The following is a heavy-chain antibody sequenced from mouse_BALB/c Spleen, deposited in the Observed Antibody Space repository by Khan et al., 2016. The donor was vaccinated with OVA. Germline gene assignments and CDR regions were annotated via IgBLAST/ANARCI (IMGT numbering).Heavy chain of an antibody. Sequence: QVQLKESGAELAKPGASLKMSCKASGYTFVNYWILWIKQRPGQGLEWIGYITPTTGYTEYNQNFKDKATLTADKSSSTAYMQLSSLTSEDSTVYYCARRGLRWDFDYWGQGTTLTVSS. V-gene: IGHV1-7*01. D-gene: IGHD1-1*01. CDR1: GYTFVNYW. CDR3: ARRGLRWDFDY. J-gene: IGHJ2*01. CDR2: ITPTTGYT.